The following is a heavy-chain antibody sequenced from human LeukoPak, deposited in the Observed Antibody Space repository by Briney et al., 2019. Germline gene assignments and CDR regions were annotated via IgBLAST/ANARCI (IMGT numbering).Heavy chain of an antibody. D-gene: IGHD6-13*01. V-gene: IGHV4-34*01. Sequence: SETLSLTCAVYGGSFSGYYWSWIRQPPGKGLEWIGEINHSGSTNYNPSLKSRVTISVDTSKNQFSLKLSSVTAADTAVYYCAREVARSWYRGHPYNWFGPWGQGTLVTVSS. CDR3: AREVARSWYRGHPYNWFGP. CDR2: INHSGST. CDR1: GGSFSGYY. J-gene: IGHJ5*02.